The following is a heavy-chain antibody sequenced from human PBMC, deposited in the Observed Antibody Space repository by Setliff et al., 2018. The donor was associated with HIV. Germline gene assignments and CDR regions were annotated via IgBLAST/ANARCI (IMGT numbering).Heavy chain of an antibody. CDR3: ARDSGRSY. CDR1: GFTFSRYS. J-gene: IGHJ4*02. V-gene: IGHV3-48*04. Sequence: GGSLRLSCAASGFTFSRYSMNWVRQAPGKGLEWVSYISSVSGSTIYYADSVKGRFTISRDDAKSALYLQMKSLTADDTAVYYCARDSGRSYWGQGTLVTVSS. CDR2: ISSVSGSTI. D-gene: IGHD3-10*01.